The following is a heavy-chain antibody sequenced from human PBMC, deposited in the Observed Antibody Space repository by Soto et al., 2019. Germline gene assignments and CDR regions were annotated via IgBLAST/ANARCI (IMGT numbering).Heavy chain of an antibody. D-gene: IGHD1-26*01. CDR1: GFTFRDSS. Sequence: QVQLVESGGGVVQPGRSLRLSCAASGFTFRDSSMHWVRQAPGKGLEWAAVVSNDGRDKYYGESVKGRFTVSRDDSKTTLYLQVNSLRPEDTAVYYCARGGWEPATVFDSWGQGTLVTVSS. CDR2: VSNDGRDK. CDR3: ARGGWEPATVFDS. J-gene: IGHJ4*02. V-gene: IGHV3-30*04.